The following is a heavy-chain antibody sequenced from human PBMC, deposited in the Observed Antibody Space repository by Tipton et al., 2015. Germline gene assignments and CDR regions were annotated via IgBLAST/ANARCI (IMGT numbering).Heavy chain of an antibody. D-gene: IGHD3-10*01. CDR2: ISHSGNT. CDR1: AYSISSDYY. CDR3: ARGLLLWFGMSDY. V-gene: IGHV4-38-2*01. Sequence: TLSLTCAVSAYSISSDYYWGWIRQPPGKGLEWFGSISHSGNTYYNPSLKSRVTISVDTSKNQFSLKLSSVTAADTAVYYCARGLLLWFGMSDYWGRGTLVTVSS. J-gene: IGHJ4*02.